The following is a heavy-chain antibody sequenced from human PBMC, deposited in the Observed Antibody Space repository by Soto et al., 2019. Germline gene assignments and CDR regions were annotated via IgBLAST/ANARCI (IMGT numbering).Heavy chain of an antibody. CDR2: VSSSSSYI. Sequence: EVQLVESGGGLDKPGGSLRLSCAASGFTFSSYSMNWVRQAPGKRLEWVSSVSSSSSYIYYAASVKGGFTISRDNSKNSLYLQMNSLRAEDTAVYYCATDRIAARPFWFDPWGQGSLVTVSS. J-gene: IGHJ5*02. D-gene: IGHD6-6*01. V-gene: IGHV3-21*01. CDR3: ATDRIAARPFWFDP. CDR1: GFTFSSYS.